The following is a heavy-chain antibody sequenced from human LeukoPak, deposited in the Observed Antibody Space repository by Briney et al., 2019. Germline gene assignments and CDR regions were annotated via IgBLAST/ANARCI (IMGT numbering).Heavy chain of an antibody. D-gene: IGHD7-27*01. J-gene: IGHJ4*02. CDR3: ARVGISDY. CDR2: IIPIFGTA. Sequence: GASVKVSCKASGYTFTGYYMNWVRQAPGQGLEWMGRIIPIFGTANYAQKFQGRVTITTDESTSTAYMELSSLRSEDTAVYYCARVGISDYWGQGTLVTVSS. V-gene: IGHV1-69*05. CDR1: GYTFTGYY.